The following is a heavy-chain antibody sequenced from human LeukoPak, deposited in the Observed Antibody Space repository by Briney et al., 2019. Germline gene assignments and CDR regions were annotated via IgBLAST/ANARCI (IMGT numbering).Heavy chain of an antibody. CDR2: VSGSGSST. V-gene: IGHV3-23*01. Sequence: PGGSLRLSCAASGFTFSAYLMSWVRQAPGKGLEWVSGVSGSGSSTLYADSVKGRFTISRDNSKNTLYLQMSSLRAEDTAVYYCAKGRYSDGGLGTLVTVSS. D-gene: IGHD5-12*01. J-gene: IGHJ4*02. CDR1: GFTFSAYL. CDR3: AKGRYSD.